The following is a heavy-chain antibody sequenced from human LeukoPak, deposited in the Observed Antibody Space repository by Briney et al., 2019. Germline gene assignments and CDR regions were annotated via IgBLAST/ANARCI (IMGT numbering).Heavy chain of an antibody. V-gene: IGHV4-34*01. CDR2: INHSGST. CDR1: GGSFSGYY. CDR3: ARGRGATVTTRTRLDAFDI. D-gene: IGHD4-17*01. J-gene: IGHJ3*02. Sequence: SETPSLTCAVYGGSFSGYYWSWIRQPPGKGLEWIGEINHSGSTNYNPSLKSRVTISVDTSKNQFSLKLSSVTAADTAVYYCARGRGATVTTRTRLDAFDIWGQGTMVTVSS.